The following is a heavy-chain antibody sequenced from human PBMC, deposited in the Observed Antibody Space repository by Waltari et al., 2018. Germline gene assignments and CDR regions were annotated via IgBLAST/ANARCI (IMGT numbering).Heavy chain of an antibody. V-gene: IGHV4-59*01. J-gene: IGHJ3*02. CDR2: IYYSGST. Sequence: QVQLQESGPGLVKPSETLSLTCTVSGGSISSYYWSWIRQPPGKGLEWIGYIYYSGSTNYNPSLKSRVTIAVDTSKNQFSLKLSSVTAADTAVYYCARDLSHFGKSFRAFDIWGQGTMVTVSS. CDR3: ARDLSHFGKSFRAFDI. D-gene: IGHD3-10*01. CDR1: GGSISSYY.